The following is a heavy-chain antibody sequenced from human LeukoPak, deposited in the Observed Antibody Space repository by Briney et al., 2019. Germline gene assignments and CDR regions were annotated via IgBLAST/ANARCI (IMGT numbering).Heavy chain of an antibody. J-gene: IGHJ4*02. Sequence: GGSLRLSCAASGFTFSSHDMHWVRQPTGNGLEWVSVIGTAGNTYYTDSVKGRLTISRENAKNSLYLQMDNLRAEDTAVYYCARSKSYSSGWTDFDCWGQGTLVTVSS. D-gene: IGHD6-19*01. CDR1: GFTFSSHD. CDR3: ARSKSYSSGWTDFDC. CDR2: IGTAGNT. V-gene: IGHV3-13*01.